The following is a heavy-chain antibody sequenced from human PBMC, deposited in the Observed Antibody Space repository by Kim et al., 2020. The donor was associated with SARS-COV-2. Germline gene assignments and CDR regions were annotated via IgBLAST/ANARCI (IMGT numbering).Heavy chain of an antibody. D-gene: IGHD2-2*01. Sequence: GGSLRLSCAASGFTFSSYGMHWVRQAPGKGLEWVAVISYDGSNKYYADSVKGRFTISRDNSKNTLYLQMNSLRAEDTAVYYCAKSAEYCSSTSCSETDAFDIWGQGTMVTVSS. J-gene: IGHJ3*02. V-gene: IGHV3-30*18. CDR1: GFTFSSYG. CDR2: ISYDGSNK. CDR3: AKSAEYCSSTSCSETDAFDI.